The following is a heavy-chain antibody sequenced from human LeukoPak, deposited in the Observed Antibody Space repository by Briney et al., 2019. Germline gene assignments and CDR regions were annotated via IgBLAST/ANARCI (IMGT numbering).Heavy chain of an antibody. CDR2: ISGSGGST. J-gene: IGHJ4*02. D-gene: IGHD4-11*01. V-gene: IGHV3-23*01. CDR1: GFTFSSYA. CDR3: AKDGTTTVTFDY. Sequence: PGGSLRLSCAASGFTFSSYAMSWVRQAPGKGLEWVSAISGSGGSTYYADSVKGRFTISRDNSKNTLYLQMNSLTAGDTAVYFCAKDGTTTVTFDYWGQGTLVTVSS.